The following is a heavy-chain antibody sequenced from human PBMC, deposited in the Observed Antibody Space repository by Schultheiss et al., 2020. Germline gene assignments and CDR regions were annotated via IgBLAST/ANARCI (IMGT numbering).Heavy chain of an antibody. Sequence: GGSLRLSCAASGFTFSSYEMNWVRQAPGKGLEWVSSISSSSSYIYYADSVKGRFTISRDNAKNSLYLQMNSLRAEDTAVYYCARARKGAQPFDYWGQGTLVTVSS. CDR3: ARARKGAQPFDY. J-gene: IGHJ4*02. CDR2: ISSSSSYI. CDR1: GFTFSSYE. V-gene: IGHV3-21*01. D-gene: IGHD1-14*01.